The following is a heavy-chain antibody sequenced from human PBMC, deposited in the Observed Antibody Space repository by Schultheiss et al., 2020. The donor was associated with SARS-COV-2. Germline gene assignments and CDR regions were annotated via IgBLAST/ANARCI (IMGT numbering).Heavy chain of an antibody. Sequence: GSLRLSCAASGFTFSSYSMNWVRQPPGKGLEWIGEIYHSGSTNYNPSLKSRVTISVDKSKNQFSLKLSSVTAADTAVYYCASAYSSSWYLKGMDVWGQGTTVTVSS. V-gene: IGHV4-4*02. CDR1: GFTFSSYSM. J-gene: IGHJ6*02. CDR2: IYHSGST. CDR3: ASAYSSSWYLKGMDV. D-gene: IGHD6-13*01.